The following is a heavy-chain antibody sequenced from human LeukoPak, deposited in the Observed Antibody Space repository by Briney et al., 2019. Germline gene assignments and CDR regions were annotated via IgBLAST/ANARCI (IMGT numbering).Heavy chain of an antibody. V-gene: IGHV3-7*01. Sequence: PGGSLRLSCAVSGFTFNNYWMNWVRQAPGKGLEWVASIRQDGNEKSYVDSLKGRFTISRDNAKNSLYLQMSSLRAEDTAVYYCARDGTAPGLCFDLWGQGTLVTVSS. D-gene: IGHD6-13*01. CDR2: IRQDGNEK. J-gene: IGHJ4*01. CDR1: GFTFNNYW. CDR3: ARDGTAPGLCFDL.